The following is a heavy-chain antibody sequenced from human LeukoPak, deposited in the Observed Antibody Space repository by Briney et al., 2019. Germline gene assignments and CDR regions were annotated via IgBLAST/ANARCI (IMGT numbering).Heavy chain of an antibody. J-gene: IGHJ6*02. V-gene: IGHV1-18*01. Sequence: ASVKVSCKASGYTFTSYGISWVRQAPGQGLEWMGWISAYNGNTNYAQTLQGRVTITADKSTSTAYMELSSLRSEDTAVYYCAREQGIAAAADYYYGMDVWGQGTTVTVSS. D-gene: IGHD6-13*01. CDR3: AREQGIAAAADYYYGMDV. CDR2: ISAYNGNT. CDR1: GYTFTSYG.